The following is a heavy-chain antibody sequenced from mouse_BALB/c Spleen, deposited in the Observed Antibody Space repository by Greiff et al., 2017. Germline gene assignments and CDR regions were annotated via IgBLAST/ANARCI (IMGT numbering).Heavy chain of an antibody. V-gene: IGHV10-1*02. CDR2: IRSKSNNYAT. CDR3: VRGYGYAMDY. J-gene: IGHJ4*01. Sequence: EVMLVESGGGLVQPKGSLKLSCAASGFTFNTYAMNWVRQAPGKGLEWVARIRSKSNNYATYYADSVKDRFTISRDDSQSMLYLQMNNLKAEDTAMYCCVRGYGYAMDYWGQGTSVTVSS. CDR1: GFTFNTYA. D-gene: IGHD3-2*02.